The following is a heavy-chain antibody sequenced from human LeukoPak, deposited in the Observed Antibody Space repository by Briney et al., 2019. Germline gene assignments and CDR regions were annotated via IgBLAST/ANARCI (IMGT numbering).Heavy chain of an antibody. Sequence: PSETLSLTCIVSGDSISNSGWSWGWIRQPPGKGLGWIGPMPYDENVADNEIPSYNPSLKSRVSISADTSKNQLSLKVNSVTAADTASYYCARLTLTGVGGRGWCDAWGQGTLVIVSS. CDR3: ARLTLTGVGGRGWCDA. V-gene: IGHV4-39*01. CDR1: GDSISNSGWS. J-gene: IGHJ5*02. CDR2: MPYDENVADNEIP. D-gene: IGHD3-3*01.